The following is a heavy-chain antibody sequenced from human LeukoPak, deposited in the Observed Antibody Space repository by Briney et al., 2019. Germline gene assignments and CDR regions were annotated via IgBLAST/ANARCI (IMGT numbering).Heavy chain of an antibody. CDR3: AREGKPRIVFDY. D-gene: IGHD2-15*01. V-gene: IGHV3-30*04. J-gene: IGHJ4*02. Sequence: GGSLRLSCAASGFTFSSYAMHWVRQAPGKGLEWVAVISYDGSIKYYADSVKGRFTISRDNSKNTLYLQMNSLRAEDTAVYYCAREGKPRIVFDYWGQGTLVTVSS. CDR2: ISYDGSIK. CDR1: GFTFSSYA.